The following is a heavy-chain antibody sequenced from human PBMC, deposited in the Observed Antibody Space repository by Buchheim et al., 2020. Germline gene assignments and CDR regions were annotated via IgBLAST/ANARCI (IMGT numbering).Heavy chain of an antibody. V-gene: IGHV4-59*01. D-gene: IGHD2-15*01. CDR3: ARGDCSGGSCYLPHYYGMDV. CDR2: IYYSGST. CDR1: GGSISSYX. J-gene: IGHJ6*02. Sequence: QVQLQESGPGLVKPSETLSLTCTVSGGSISSYXWSWIRQPPGKGLEWIGYIYYSGSTNYNPSLKSRVAIXVDTSKNQFSLQLSSVTAADTAVYYCARGDCSGGSCYLPHYYGMDVWGQGTT.